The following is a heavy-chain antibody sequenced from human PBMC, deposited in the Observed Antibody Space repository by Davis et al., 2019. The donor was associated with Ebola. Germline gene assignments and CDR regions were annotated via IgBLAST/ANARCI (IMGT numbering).Heavy chain of an antibody. Sequence: PGGSLRLSCAVSGFTFSNAWMSWVRQAPGKGLEWVGRIKSNTDGGTTDYAAPVKGRFTISREDSKNTLYMQMKSLKTEDTAVYYCTTVLSYYYGSGIIDPHFDYYYGMDVWGKGTTVTVSS. J-gene: IGHJ6*04. CDR2: IKSNTDGGTT. V-gene: IGHV3-15*01. D-gene: IGHD3-10*01. CDR1: GFTFSNAW. CDR3: TTVLSYYYGSGIIDPHFDYYYGMDV.